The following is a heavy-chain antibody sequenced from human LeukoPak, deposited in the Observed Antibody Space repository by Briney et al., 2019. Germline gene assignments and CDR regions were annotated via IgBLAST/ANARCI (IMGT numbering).Heavy chain of an antibody. J-gene: IGHJ4*02. V-gene: IGHV4-38-2*02. CDR1: GYSISSGCY. D-gene: IGHD1-1*01. Sequence: PSETLSLTCTVSGYSISSGCYWGWIRQPPGKGLEWIGSIYHSGSTYYNPSLKSRVTISVDTSKNQFSLKLSSVTAADTAVYYCARGTNYFDYWGQRTLVTVSS. CDR3: ARGTNYFDY. CDR2: IYHSGST.